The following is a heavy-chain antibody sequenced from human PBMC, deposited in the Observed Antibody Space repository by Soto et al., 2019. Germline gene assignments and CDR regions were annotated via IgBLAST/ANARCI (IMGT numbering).Heavy chain of an antibody. CDR2: IYPSDSDT. Sequence: PGESLKISCXGSGYNFAGYWIAWVRQMPGKGLELMGIIYPSDSDTRYRPSFQGQVTISADKSISSAYLQWSSLRASDTAMYYCARGGVSTRTFDYWGQGTPGTVSS. V-gene: IGHV5-51*01. CDR1: GYNFAGYW. J-gene: IGHJ4*02. D-gene: IGHD3-3*01. CDR3: ARGGVSTRTFDY.